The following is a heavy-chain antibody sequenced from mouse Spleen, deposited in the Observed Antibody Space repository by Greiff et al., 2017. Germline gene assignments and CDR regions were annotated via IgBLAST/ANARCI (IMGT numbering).Heavy chain of an antibody. Sequence: ESGPGLVKPSQSLSLTCSVTGYSITSGYYWNWIRQFPGNKLEWMGYISYDGSNNYNPSLKNRISITRDTSKNQFFLKLNSVTTEDTATYYCARFYDYDVSFDYWGQGTTLTVSS. D-gene: IGHD2-4*01. CDR3: ARFYDYDVSFDY. V-gene: IGHV3-6*01. J-gene: IGHJ2*01. CDR1: GYSITSGYY. CDR2: ISYDGSN.